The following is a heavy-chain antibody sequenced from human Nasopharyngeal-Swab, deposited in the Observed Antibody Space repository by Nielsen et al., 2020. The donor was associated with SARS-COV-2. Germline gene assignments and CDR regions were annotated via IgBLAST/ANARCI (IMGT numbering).Heavy chain of an antibody. V-gene: IGHV4-34*01. D-gene: IGHD3-22*01. CDR2: INHRGST. J-gene: IGHJ4*02. Sequence: WIRQPPGKGLEWIGEINHRGSTKYNPSLKSRVTISVDTSKNQFSLKMSSVTAADTAVYYCARGQGPMHYYDSSGYYYDVLGRGYYFDYWGQGTLVTVSS. CDR3: ARGQGPMHYYDSSGYYYDVLGRGYYFDY.